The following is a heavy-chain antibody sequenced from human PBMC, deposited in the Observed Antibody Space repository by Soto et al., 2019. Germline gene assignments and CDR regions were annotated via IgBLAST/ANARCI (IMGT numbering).Heavy chain of an antibody. CDR3: ARDRGYCSSTSCQHFFAY. CDR1: GFTFSSYS. V-gene: IGHV3-48*01. Sequence: TGGALRLSCAGSGFTFSSYSMNWVRQAPGKGLEWVSYISSSSSTIYYADSVKGRFTISRDNAKNSLYLQMNSLRAEDTAVYYCARDRGYCSSTSCQHFFAYWGQGTLVTVSS. D-gene: IGHD2-2*01. CDR2: ISSSSSTI. J-gene: IGHJ4*02.